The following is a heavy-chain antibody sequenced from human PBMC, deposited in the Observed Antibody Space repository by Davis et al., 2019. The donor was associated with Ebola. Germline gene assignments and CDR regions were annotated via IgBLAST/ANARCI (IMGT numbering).Heavy chain of an antibody. D-gene: IGHD3-10*01. V-gene: IGHV3-7*03. CDR1: GFTFSTYW. CDR3: ARDNFYGSGSHYGLDV. J-gene: IGHJ6*04. Sequence: PGGSLRLSCATSGFTFSTYWMSWVRQAPGKGLEWVANIKTDGSEEHYVDSVKGRFTMSRDNAENSLYMHMDSLRVEDTALYLCARDNFYGSGSHYGLDVWGKGTMVTVSS. CDR2: IKTDGSEE.